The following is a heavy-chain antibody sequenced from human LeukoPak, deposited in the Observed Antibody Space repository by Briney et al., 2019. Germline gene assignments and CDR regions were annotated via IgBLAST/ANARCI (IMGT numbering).Heavy chain of an antibody. J-gene: IGHJ4*02. D-gene: IGHD6-19*01. Sequence: ASETLSLTCTVSGAISSSSYYWGWIRQPPGKGLEWIGSLFYSGGTHYNPSLKSRVTISIQTSKNQFSLKLTSVTAADTAIYYCARLPDVSGWPFDYWGQGILVTVSS. V-gene: IGHV4-39*07. CDR2: LFYSGGT. CDR3: ARLPDVSGWPFDY. CDR1: GAISSSSYY.